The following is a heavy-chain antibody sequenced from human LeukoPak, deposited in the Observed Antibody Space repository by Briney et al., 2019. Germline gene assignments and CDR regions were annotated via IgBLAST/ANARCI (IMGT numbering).Heavy chain of an antibody. V-gene: IGHV1-69*05. CDR3: ARDRESGSYYEGSDY. CDR2: IIPIFGTA. Sequence: ASVKVSCKASGGTFSSYAISWVRQAPGQGLEWMGRIIPIFGTANYAQKLQGRVTITTDKSTSTAYMELSSLRSEDTAVYYCARDRESGSYYEGSDYWGQGTLVTVSS. J-gene: IGHJ4*02. D-gene: IGHD1-26*01. CDR1: GGTFSSYA.